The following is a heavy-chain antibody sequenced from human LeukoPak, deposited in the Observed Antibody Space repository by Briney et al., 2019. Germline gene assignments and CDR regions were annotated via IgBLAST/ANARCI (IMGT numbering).Heavy chain of an antibody. CDR1: GGSISSYY. D-gene: IGHD3-9*01. CDR2: IYYSGST. V-gene: IGHV4-39*07. Sequence: SETLSLTCTVSGGSISSYYWGWIRQPPGKGLEWIGSIYYSGSTYYNPSLKSRVTISVDTSKNQFSLKLSSVTAADTAVYYCARGYYDILTGYYPFDYWGQGTLVTVSS. J-gene: IGHJ4*02. CDR3: ARGYYDILTGYYPFDY.